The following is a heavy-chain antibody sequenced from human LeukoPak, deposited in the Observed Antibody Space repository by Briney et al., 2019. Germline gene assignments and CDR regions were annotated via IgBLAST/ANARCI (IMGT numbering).Heavy chain of an antibody. D-gene: IGHD3-22*01. V-gene: IGHV3-30*03. Sequence: GGSLRLSCAASGFTFSSYGMHWVRQAPGKGLEWVAVISYDGSNKYYADSVKGRFTISRDNSKNTLYLQMNSLRAEDTAVYYCAREGASGYLDYWGQGTLVTVSS. J-gene: IGHJ4*02. CDR1: GFTFSSYG. CDR3: AREGASGYLDY. CDR2: ISYDGSNK.